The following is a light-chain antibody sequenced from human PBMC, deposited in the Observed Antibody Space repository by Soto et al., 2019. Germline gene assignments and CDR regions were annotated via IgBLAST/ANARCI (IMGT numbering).Light chain of an antibody. J-gene: IGLJ3*02. Sequence: QSVLTQPPSESATPGQRVTISCSGTNSNIRTNSVNWFQHLPGTAPKLLIYSNNRRPSGVPDRFSGSKSGTSASLAISGLQSEDEADYYCAAWDDSLNGPVFGGGTQLTVL. CDR1: NSNIRTNS. CDR3: AAWDDSLNGPV. V-gene: IGLV1-44*01. CDR2: SNN.